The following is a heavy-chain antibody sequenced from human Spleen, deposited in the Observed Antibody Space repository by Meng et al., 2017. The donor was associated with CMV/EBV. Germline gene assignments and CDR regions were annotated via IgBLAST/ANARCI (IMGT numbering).Heavy chain of an antibody. D-gene: IGHD6-19*01. V-gene: IGHV3-20*04. J-gene: IGHJ4*02. CDR3: VRVGLAFDY. CDR1: GFTCDDYG. CDR2: INWNGDNT. Sequence: LSCAACGFTCDDYGMNWVRQTPGKGLEWVSGINWNGDNTHYADSVKGRFTIFRDNAKNSLYLQMNSLRAEDTAFYYCVRVGLAFDYWGQGTLVTVSS.